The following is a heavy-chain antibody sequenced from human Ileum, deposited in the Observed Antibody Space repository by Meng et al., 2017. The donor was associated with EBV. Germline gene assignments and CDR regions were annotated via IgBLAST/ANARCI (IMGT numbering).Heavy chain of an antibody. Sequence: GLLEEPLPGRVTPSGTLSLTCAVSGSSISRSNWGSWVRQPPGKGLEWIGKIYHSGITIYNPSLKSRVTMSVDNSKNQFSLKLNSMTAADTAVYYCVRDPTGGEDHQRVWGQGTLVTVSS. CDR1: GSSISRSNW. CDR2: IYHSGIT. V-gene: IGHV4-4*02. J-gene: IGHJ4*02. D-gene: IGHD1-14*01. CDR3: VRDPTGGEDHQRV.